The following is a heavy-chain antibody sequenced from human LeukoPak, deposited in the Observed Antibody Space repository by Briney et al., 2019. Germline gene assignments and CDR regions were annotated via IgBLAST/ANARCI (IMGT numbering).Heavy chain of an antibody. D-gene: IGHD6-19*01. V-gene: IGHV4-39*07. J-gene: IGHJ6*03. Sequence: SETLSLTCTVSGGSISSSSYYWGWIRQPPGKGLEWIGSIYYSGSTYYNPSLKSRVTISVDTSKNQFSLKLSSVTAADTAVYYCAREEVYSSGWYPQNYYYYMDVWGKGTTVTVSS. CDR3: AREEVYSSGWYPQNYYYYMDV. CDR1: GGSISSSSYY. CDR2: IYYSGST.